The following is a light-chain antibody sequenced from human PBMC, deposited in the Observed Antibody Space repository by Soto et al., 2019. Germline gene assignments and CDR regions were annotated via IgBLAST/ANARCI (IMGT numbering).Light chain of an antibody. J-gene: IGKJ4*01. CDR2: RAS. V-gene: IGKV1-5*03. Sequence: DIQMTQSPSTLSASVGDRVIITCRASQSISNWLAWYQQEPGKAPKLLIYRASSLESGVPSRFSGSGFGTEFTLTIASLQPDDFATYYCQQYNSYPLTFGGGTKVEIK. CDR3: QQYNSYPLT. CDR1: QSISNW.